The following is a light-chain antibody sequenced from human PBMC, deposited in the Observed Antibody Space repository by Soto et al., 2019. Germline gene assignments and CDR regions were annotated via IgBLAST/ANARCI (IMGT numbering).Light chain of an antibody. CDR2: GAS. J-gene: IGKJ2*01. V-gene: IGKV3-20*01. CDR3: QQYGSSPPYT. Sequence: EIVLTQSPATLSLSPGERATLSCRASQSFSRSYLAWYQQKPGQAPRLLIHGASSRATGIPDRFSGSGSGTDFTLTISRLEPEDFAVYYCQQYGSSPPYTFGQGTKLEIK. CDR1: QSFSRSY.